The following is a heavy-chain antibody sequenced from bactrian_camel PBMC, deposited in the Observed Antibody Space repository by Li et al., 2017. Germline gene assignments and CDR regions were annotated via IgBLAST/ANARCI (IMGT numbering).Heavy chain of an antibody. CDR2: FYTGGGST. Sequence: HVQLVESGGALVQPGGSLRLSCAASGFTFSHYYMSWVRQAPGKGLEWVSSFYTGGGSTYYADSVKGRFTISKDNAKSTLHLHMNSLQPEDTAMYYCTAGYNEFDLDYWGQGTQVTVS. J-gene: IGHJ4*01. CDR3: TAGYNEFDLDY. CDR1: GFTFSHYY. V-gene: IGHV3-2*01.